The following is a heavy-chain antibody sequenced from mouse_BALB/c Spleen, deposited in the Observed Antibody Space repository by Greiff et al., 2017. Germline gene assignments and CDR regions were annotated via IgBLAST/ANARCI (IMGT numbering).Heavy chain of an antibody. D-gene: IGHD3-3*01. CDR2: ISDGGSYT. Sequence: EVQLVESGGGLVKPGGSLKLSCAASGFTFSDYYMSWVRQTPEKRLEWVATISDGGSYTYYPDSVKGRFTISRDNAKNNLYLQMSSLKSEDTAMYYCARDAGTGFAYWGQGTLVTVSA. J-gene: IGHJ3*01. CDR3: ARDAGTGFAY. V-gene: IGHV5-4*02. CDR1: GFTFSDYY.